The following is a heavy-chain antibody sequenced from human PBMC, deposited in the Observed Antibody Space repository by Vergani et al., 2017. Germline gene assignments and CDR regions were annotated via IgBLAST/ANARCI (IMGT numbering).Heavy chain of an antibody. D-gene: IGHD4-17*01. V-gene: IGHV4-59*01. CDR2: IYYSGST. J-gene: IGHJ5*02. CDR3: ARDPGYYGDLWGWFDR. Sequence: QVQLQQWGAGLLKPSETLSLTCTVSGGSISSYYWSWIRQPPGKGLEWIGYIYYSGSTNYNPSLKSRVTISVDTSKNQFSLKLSSVTAADTAVYYCARDPGYYGDLWGWFDRWGQGTLVTVSS. CDR1: GGSISSYY.